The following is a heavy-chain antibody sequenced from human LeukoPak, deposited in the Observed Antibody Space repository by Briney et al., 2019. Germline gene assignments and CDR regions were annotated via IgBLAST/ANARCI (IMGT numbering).Heavy chain of an antibody. CDR1: GGSISSYY. V-gene: IGHV4-4*07. J-gene: IGHJ6*02. CDR2: IYTSGST. D-gene: IGHD2-2*01. CDR3: ARGTRHGYCSSTSCYYYYYGMDV. Sequence: PSETLSLTCTVSGGSISSYYWSWIRQPAGKGLEWIGRIYTSGSTNYNPSLKSRVTMSVDTSKNRFSLKLSSVTAADTAVYYCARGTRHGYCSSTSCYYYYYGMDVWGQGTTVTVSS.